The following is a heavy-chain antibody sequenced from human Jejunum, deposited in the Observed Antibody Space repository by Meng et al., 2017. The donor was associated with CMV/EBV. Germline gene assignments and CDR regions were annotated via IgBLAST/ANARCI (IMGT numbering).Heavy chain of an antibody. CDR1: NDY. CDR3: ARVFSYDFWNGYSPYYFDY. Sequence: NDYWGWSRQPPGKGLEWIGHIYYSGNTYYNPSLKSRVTISIDTSNNQFSLKLSSVTAADTAVYYCARVFSYDFWNGYSPYYFDYWGQGTLVTVSS. V-gene: IGHV4-39*07. D-gene: IGHD3-3*01. CDR2: IYYSGNT. J-gene: IGHJ4*02.